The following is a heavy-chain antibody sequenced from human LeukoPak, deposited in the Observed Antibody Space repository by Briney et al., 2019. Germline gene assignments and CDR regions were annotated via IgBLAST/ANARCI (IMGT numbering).Heavy chain of an antibody. D-gene: IGHD3-9*01. CDR3: ARRPLRYFDWLSSFRATNYFDC. CDR1: GGSISSSSYY. CDR2: IYYSGST. Sequence: SETLSLTCTVSGGSISSSSYYWGWIRQPPGKGLEWIGSIYYSGSTYYNPSLKSRVTISVDTSKNQFSLKLSSVTAADTAVYYCARRPLRYFDWLSSFRATNYFDCWGQGTLVTVSS. V-gene: IGHV4-39*01. J-gene: IGHJ4*02.